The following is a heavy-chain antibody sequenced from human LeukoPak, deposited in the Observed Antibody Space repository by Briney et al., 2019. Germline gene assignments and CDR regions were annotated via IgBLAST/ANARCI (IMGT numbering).Heavy chain of an antibody. V-gene: IGHV3-13*01. CDR3: ARSSSSSRRGSYYYNGMDV. J-gene: IGHJ6*02. D-gene: IGHD6-6*01. Sequence: GGSLRLSCAASGSTFSNDDMHWVRQATGRGLEWVSTIGTAGDTYYSGSVKGRFTSSRENAKNSLHLQMNSLRAGDTAVYYCARSSSSSRRGSYYYNGMDVWGQGTTVTVSS. CDR2: IGTAGDT. CDR1: GSTFSNDD.